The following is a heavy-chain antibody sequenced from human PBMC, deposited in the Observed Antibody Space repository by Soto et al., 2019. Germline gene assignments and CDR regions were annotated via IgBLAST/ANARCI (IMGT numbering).Heavy chain of an antibody. J-gene: IGHJ6*02. CDR2: ITSSSGTM. CDR1: GFTFTTYS. D-gene: IGHD6-13*01. CDR3: VRGNIPYSCINTRPCGMDV. V-gene: IGHV3-48*02. Sequence: PGGSLRLSCAASGFTFTTYSMSWFRQAPGKGLEWVSYITSSSGTMYYADSAKGRFTISRDNAKNSLYLQMNSLRDEDTAVYYCVRGNIPYSCINTRPCGMDVWGQGTTVTVSS.